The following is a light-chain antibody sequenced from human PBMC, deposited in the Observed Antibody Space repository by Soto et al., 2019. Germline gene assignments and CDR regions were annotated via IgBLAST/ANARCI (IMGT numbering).Light chain of an antibody. V-gene: IGLV1-44*01. Sequence: QAVVTQPPSASGTPGQRVTISCSGSSSNIGSNSVNWYQQLPGTAPKLLIYSINQRPSGVPDRFSGSKSDTSASLAISGLQSEDEADYYCAAWDDSLNGEVVFGGGTQLTVL. CDR1: SSNIGSNS. CDR3: AAWDDSLNGEVV. J-gene: IGLJ2*01. CDR2: SIN.